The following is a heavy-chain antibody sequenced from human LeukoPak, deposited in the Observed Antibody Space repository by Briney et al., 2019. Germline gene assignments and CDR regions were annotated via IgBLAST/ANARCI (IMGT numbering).Heavy chain of an antibody. Sequence: PGGSLRLSXAASGFTFDDYAMHWVRQAPGKGLEWVSLISGDGGSTYYADSVKGRFTISRDNSKNSLYLQMNSLRTEDTALYYCAKEGAVAGTLYYYYYMDVWGKGTTVTVSS. J-gene: IGHJ6*03. V-gene: IGHV3-43*02. CDR2: ISGDGGST. D-gene: IGHD6-19*01. CDR1: GFTFDDYA. CDR3: AKEGAVAGTLYYYYYMDV.